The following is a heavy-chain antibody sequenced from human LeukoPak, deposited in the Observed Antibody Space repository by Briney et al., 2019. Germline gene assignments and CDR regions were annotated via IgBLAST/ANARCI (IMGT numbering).Heavy chain of an antibody. J-gene: IGHJ4*02. CDR2: IWYDGSNK. CDR3: ARASDGYSYGSFDY. V-gene: IGHV3-33*01. D-gene: IGHD5-18*01. Sequence: PGRSLRLSCAASGFTFSSYGMHWVRQAPGKGLEWVAVIWYDGSNKYYADSVKGRFTISRDNSKNTLYLQMNSLRAEDTAVYYCARASDGYSYGSFDYRGQGTLVTVSS. CDR1: GFTFSSYG.